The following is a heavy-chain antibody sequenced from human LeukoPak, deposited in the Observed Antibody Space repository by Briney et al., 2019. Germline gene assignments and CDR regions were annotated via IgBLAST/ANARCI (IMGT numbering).Heavy chain of an antibody. CDR1: GGSFSGYY. CDR3: ASAYSYGFFDY. CDR2: INHSGST. J-gene: IGHJ4*02. V-gene: IGHV4-34*01. D-gene: IGHD5-18*01. Sequence: SETLSLTCAVYGGSFSGYYWSWIRQPPGTGLEWIGEINHSGSTNYNPSLKSLVTISVDTFKNQFSLKLSSVTAADTAVYYCASAYSYGFFDYWGQGTLVTVSS.